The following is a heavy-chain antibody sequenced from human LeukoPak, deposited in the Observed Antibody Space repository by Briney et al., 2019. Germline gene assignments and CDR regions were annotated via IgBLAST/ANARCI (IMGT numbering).Heavy chain of an antibody. V-gene: IGHV1-18*01. Sequence: ASVKVSCKASGYTFTSYGISWVRQAPGQGLEWMGWISAYNGNTNYAQKLQGRVTMTTDTSTSTAYMELRSLRSDDTAVYYCARARPPSGDILTGYCDYWDQGILVTVSS. CDR3: ARARPPSGDILTGYCDY. J-gene: IGHJ4*02. CDR1: GYTFTSYG. CDR2: ISAYNGNT. D-gene: IGHD3-9*01.